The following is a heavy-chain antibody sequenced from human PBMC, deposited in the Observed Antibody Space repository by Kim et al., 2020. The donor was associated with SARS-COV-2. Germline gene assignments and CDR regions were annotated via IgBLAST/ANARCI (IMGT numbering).Heavy chain of an antibody. CDR2: ISGSGGST. D-gene: IGHD3-22*01. CDR1: GFTFSSYA. V-gene: IGHV3-23*01. J-gene: IGHJ4*02. CDR3: AKDREGRRRHYYDSSGYYGLLSDY. Sequence: GGSLRLSCAASGFTFSSYAMSWVRQAPGKGLEWVSAISGSGGSTYYADSVKGRFTISRDNSKNTLYLQMNSLRAEDTAVYYCAKDREGRRRHYYDSSGYYGLLSDYWGPGTLVTVSS.